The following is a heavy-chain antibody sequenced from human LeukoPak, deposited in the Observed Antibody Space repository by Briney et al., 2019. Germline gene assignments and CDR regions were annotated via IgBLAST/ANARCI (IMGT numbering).Heavy chain of an antibody. CDR3: ARDGTTGTTFRFDP. J-gene: IGHJ5*02. D-gene: IGHD1-1*01. CDR2: INAGNGNT. Sequence: ASVKDSCKASGYTFTSYAMHWVRQAPGQRLEWMGWINAGNGNTKYSQKFQGRVTITRDTSASTAYMELRSLRSDDTAVYYCARDGTTGTTFRFDPWGQGTLVTVSS. V-gene: IGHV1-3*01. CDR1: GYTFTSYA.